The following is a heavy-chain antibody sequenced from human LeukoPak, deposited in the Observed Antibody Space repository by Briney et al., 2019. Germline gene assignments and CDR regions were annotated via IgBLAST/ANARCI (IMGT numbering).Heavy chain of an antibody. D-gene: IGHD6-19*01. J-gene: IGHJ4*02. CDR1: GFTFSSYE. CDR3: AKEDRQQWLVDY. CDR2: ISGSGSTI. V-gene: IGHV3-48*03. Sequence: GGSLRLSCAASGFTFSSYEMNWVRQAPGKGLEGVSYISGSGSTIYYADSVKGRFTVSRDNAKNSLYLQMNSLRAEDTAVYYCAKEDRQQWLVDYWGQGTLVTVSS.